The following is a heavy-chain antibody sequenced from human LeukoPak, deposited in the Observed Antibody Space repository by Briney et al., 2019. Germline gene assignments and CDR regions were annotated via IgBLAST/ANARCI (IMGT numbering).Heavy chain of an antibody. CDR3: AKDLRSVALTGTTLY. Sequence: GGSLRLSCAASGFTFSSYAMSWVRQAPGKGLEWVSSISSSSSYIYYADSVKGRFTISRDNAKNSLYLQMNSLRAEDTAVYYCAKDLRSVALTGTTLYWGQGTLVTVSS. CDR1: GFTFSSYA. V-gene: IGHV3-21*04. J-gene: IGHJ4*02. CDR2: ISSSSSYI. D-gene: IGHD1-14*01.